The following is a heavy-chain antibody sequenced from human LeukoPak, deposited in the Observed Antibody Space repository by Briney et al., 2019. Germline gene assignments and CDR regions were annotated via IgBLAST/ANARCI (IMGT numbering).Heavy chain of an antibody. CDR2: ISGSGGST. Sequence: GGSLRLSCAASGFTFSSYAMSWVRQAPGKGLEWVSAISGSGGSTYYADSVKGRFTVSRDNYKNTLYLQMNSLRAEDTAVYYCAKDPGYNWNDQYFDYWGQGTLVTVSS. D-gene: IGHD1-1*01. CDR1: GFTFSSYA. J-gene: IGHJ4*02. V-gene: IGHV3-23*01. CDR3: AKDPGYNWNDQYFDY.